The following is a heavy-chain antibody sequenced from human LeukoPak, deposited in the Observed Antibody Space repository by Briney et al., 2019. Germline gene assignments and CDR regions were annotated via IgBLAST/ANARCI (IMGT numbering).Heavy chain of an antibody. CDR2: ISYHGDIT. CDR3: ARDSTYYYDSGSSGPHYFDF. V-gene: IGHV3-30*01. Sequence: QAGGSLRLSCAASGFTFSSYAMHWVRQAPGKGLEWVALISYHGDITYYADSVKGRFTLSRDNSKTTLFLQLNSLRAEDTAVYYCARDSTYYYDSGSSGPHYFDFWGQGTLVTVSS. D-gene: IGHD3-10*01. CDR1: GFTFSSYA. J-gene: IGHJ4*02.